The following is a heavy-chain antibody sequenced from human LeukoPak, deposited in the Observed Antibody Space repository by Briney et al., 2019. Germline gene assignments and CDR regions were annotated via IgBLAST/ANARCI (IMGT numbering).Heavy chain of an antibody. D-gene: IGHD2-2*01. CDR3: AREVSDCSSTSCYRRRAFDI. CDR2: ISSSGSTI. CDR1: GFTFSNYY. J-gene: IGHJ3*02. V-gene: IGHV3-48*03. Sequence: GGSLRLSCAASGFTFSNYYMNWVRQAPGKGLEWVSYISSSGSTIYYADSVKGRFTISRDNAKNSLYLQMNSLRAEDTAVYYCAREVSDCSSTSCYRRRAFDIWGQGTMVTVSS.